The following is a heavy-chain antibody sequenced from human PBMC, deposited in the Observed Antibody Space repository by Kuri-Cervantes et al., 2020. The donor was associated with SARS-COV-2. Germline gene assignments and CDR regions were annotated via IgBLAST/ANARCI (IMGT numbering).Heavy chain of an antibody. D-gene: IGHD2-2*01. V-gene: IGHV4-39*01. J-gene: IGHJ6*02. CDR1: GGSISSSSYY. CDR3: ARGRWCSSTSCYLRSFYYYYGMDV. Sequence: GSLRLSCTVSGGSISSSSYYWGWIRQPPGKGLEWIGSIYYSGSTYYNPSLKSRVTISVDTSKNQFSLKLSSVTAADTAVYYCARGRWCSSTSCYLRSFYYYYGMDVWGQGTTVTVSS. CDR2: IYYSGST.